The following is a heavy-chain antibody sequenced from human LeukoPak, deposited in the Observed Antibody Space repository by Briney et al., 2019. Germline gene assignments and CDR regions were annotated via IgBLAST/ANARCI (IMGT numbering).Heavy chain of an antibody. CDR3: AKRGAEVGTTIAPGDY. Sequence: GGSLRLSCAASGFTFSSYWMSWVRQAPGKGLEWVANIKQDGSEKYYVDSVKGRFTISRDSAKNSLYLQMNSLRAEDTAVYYCAKRGAEVGTTIAPGDYWGQGSLVTVSS. CDR1: GFTFSSYW. J-gene: IGHJ4*02. V-gene: IGHV3-7*03. D-gene: IGHD1-26*01. CDR2: IKQDGSEK.